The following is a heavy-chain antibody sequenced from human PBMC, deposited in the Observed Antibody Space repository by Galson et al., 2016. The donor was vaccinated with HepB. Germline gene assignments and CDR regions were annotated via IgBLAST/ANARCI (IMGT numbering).Heavy chain of an antibody. J-gene: IGHJ5*02. D-gene: IGHD1-1*01. V-gene: IGHV4-39*01. Sequence: ETLSLTCIVSGDSIRSDPDYWGWVRQSPGKGLEWIGSIFYTWTTYYNPSLKRRLTIFLDTSSNQFSLRLRSVTAADTALYSCARHGELDSDRGWFAPWGQGTLVTVSS. CDR2: IFYTWTT. CDR3: ARHGELDSDRGWFAP. CDR1: GDSIRSDPDY.